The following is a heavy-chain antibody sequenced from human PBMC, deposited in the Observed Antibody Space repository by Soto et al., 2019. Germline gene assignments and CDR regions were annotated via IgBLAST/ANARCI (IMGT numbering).Heavy chain of an antibody. Sequence: SETLSLTCPVSGGSISSYYWSWIRQPPGKGLEWIGYIYYSGSTNYNPSLKSRVTISVDTSKNQFSLKLSSVTAADTAVYYCARGLSGSLDYWGQGTLVTVSS. CDR2: IYYSGST. CDR3: ARGLSGSLDY. CDR1: GGSISSYY. J-gene: IGHJ4*02. D-gene: IGHD1-26*01. V-gene: IGHV4-59*01.